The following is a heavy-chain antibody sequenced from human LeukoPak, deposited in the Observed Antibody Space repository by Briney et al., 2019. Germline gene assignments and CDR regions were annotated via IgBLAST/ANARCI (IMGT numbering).Heavy chain of an antibody. D-gene: IGHD1-14*01. V-gene: IGHV3-23*01. CDR3: AKPARTDYADY. J-gene: IGHJ4*02. CDR2: ISGSGGST. CDR1: GFTFSNYA. Sequence: PGGSLRLSCTASGFTFSNYALNWVRQAPGKGLEWVSSISGSGGSTYYADSVKGRFTISRDNSRNTLYLQMNSLRAEDTAVYYCAKPARTDYADYWGQGTLVTVSS.